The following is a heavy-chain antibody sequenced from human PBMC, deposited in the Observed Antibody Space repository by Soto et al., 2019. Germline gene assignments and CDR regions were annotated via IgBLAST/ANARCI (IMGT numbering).Heavy chain of an antibody. V-gene: IGHV3-72*01. J-gene: IGHJ4*02. CDR3: ISSWRNHRYFDY. Sequence: PGGSLRLSCAASGFTFSDHYMDWVRQAPGKGLEWVGRIRNKANSHSTEYAASVRGRFTISRDDSRGSLYLQMNSLKTEDTAVYYCISSWRNHRYFDYWGQGTLVTVSS. CDR2: IRNKANSHST. CDR1: GFTFSDHY.